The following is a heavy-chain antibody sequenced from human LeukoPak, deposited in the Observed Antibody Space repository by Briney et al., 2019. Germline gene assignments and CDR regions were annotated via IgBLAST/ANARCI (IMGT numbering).Heavy chain of an antibody. Sequence: AGGSLRLSCAASGFTFSSYAMSWVRQAPGKGLEWVSAISGSGGSTYYADSVKGRFTISRDNSKNTLYLQMNSLRAEDTAVYYCAKVGGSYQGNWFDPWGQGTLVTVSS. CDR2: ISGSGGST. CDR3: AKVGGSYQGNWFDP. J-gene: IGHJ5*02. V-gene: IGHV3-23*01. CDR1: GFTFSSYA. D-gene: IGHD1-26*01.